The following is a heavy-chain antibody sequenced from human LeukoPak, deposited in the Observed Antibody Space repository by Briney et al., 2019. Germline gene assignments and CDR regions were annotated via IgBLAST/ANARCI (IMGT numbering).Heavy chain of an antibody. CDR2: IKSKTDGGTT. Sequence: GGSLRLSCAASGFTFSNAWMSWVRQAPGKGLEWVGRIKSKTDGGTTDYAAPVKGRFTISRDDSKNTLYLQMNSLKTEDTAVYYCTTGPDDYDPYYFDYWGQGTLVTVSS. D-gene: IGHD4-17*01. CDR3: TTGPDDYDPYYFDY. V-gene: IGHV3-15*01. J-gene: IGHJ4*02. CDR1: GFTFSNAW.